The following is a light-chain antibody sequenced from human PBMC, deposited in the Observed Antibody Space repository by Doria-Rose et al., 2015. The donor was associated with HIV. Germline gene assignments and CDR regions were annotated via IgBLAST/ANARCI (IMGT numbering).Light chain of an antibody. CDR2: GAS. J-gene: IGKJ2*01. CDR1: QSVSFK. V-gene: IGKV3-15*01. Sequence: TLSCRASQSVSFKLAWYQQKPGQAPRLLIFGASTRATGIPARFSGSGSGTEFTLTISSMQSEDFAFYYCQQYNNWPQTFGQGTKLDIK. CDR3: QQYNNWPQT.